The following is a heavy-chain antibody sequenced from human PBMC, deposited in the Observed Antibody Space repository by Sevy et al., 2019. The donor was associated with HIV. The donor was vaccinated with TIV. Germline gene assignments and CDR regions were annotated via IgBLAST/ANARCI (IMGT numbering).Heavy chain of an antibody. J-gene: IGHJ6*02. CDR3: ARGIAAPRGMDV. CDR2: FFYSGST. D-gene: IGHD6-13*01. V-gene: IGHV4-59*01. Sequence: SETLSLTCTVSGDSISGYYWSWIRQPPGKGLEWIGYFFYSGSTNYNPSLKSRVTISVDTTRNQVSLKVRSVTAADTAVYYCARGIAAPRGMDVWGQGTTVIVSS. CDR1: GDSISGYY.